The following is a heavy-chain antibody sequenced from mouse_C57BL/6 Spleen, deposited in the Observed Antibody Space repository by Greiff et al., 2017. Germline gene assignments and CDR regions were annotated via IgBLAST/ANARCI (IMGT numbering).Heavy chain of an antibody. CDR2: IDPSDSYT. V-gene: IGHV1-59*01. CDR1: GYTFTSYW. Sequence: QVQLQQPGAELVRPGTSVKLSCKASGYTFTSYWMHWVKQRPGQGLEWIGVIDPSDSYTNYNQKFKGKATLTVDTSSSTAYMQLSSLTSEDSAVYYCARSDYGSYSFDYWGQGTTPTVSS. J-gene: IGHJ2*01. D-gene: IGHD2-1*01. CDR3: ARSDYGSYSFDY.